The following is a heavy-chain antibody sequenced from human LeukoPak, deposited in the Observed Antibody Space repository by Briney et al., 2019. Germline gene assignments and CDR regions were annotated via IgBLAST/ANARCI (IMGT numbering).Heavy chain of an antibody. CDR2: IYNSGST. J-gene: IGHJ5*02. Sequence: SETLSLTCTVSGGSISSYYWSWIRQPPGKGLEWIGYIYNSGSTNYNPSLESRVTISVDTSKTQFSLKLSSVTAADTAVYYCARDNRDWFDPWGQGTLVTVSS. D-gene: IGHD3-10*01. V-gene: IGHV4-59*01. CDR1: GGSISSYY. CDR3: ARDNRDWFDP.